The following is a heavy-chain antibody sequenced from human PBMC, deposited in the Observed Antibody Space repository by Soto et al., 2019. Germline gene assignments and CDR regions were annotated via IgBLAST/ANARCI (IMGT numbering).Heavy chain of an antibody. CDR3: ARDGYDILTGYLTHYYYYYMDV. D-gene: IGHD3-9*01. J-gene: IGHJ6*03. CDR2: IWYDGSNK. CDR1: GFTFSSYG. Sequence: GGSLRLSCAASGFTFSSYGMHWVRQAPGKGLEWVAVIWYDGSNKYYADSVKGRFTISRDNSKNTLYLQMNSLRAEDTAVYYCARDGYDILTGYLTHYYYYYMDVWGKGTTVTVSS. V-gene: IGHV3-33*01.